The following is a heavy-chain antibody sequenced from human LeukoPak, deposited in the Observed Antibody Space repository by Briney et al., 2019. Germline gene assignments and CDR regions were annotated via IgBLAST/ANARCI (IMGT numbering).Heavy chain of an antibody. CDR1: GFTFSSYV. Sequence: PGRSLRLSCAASGFTFSSYVMHWVRQAPGKGLEWVAVIWYDGSNKYYADSVKGRFTISRDNSKNSLYLQMNSLRAEDTALYYCAKGVEVGYSYGTFDYWGQGTLVTVSS. V-gene: IGHV3-33*06. CDR3: AKGVEVGYSYGTFDY. J-gene: IGHJ4*02. CDR2: IWYDGSNK. D-gene: IGHD5-18*01.